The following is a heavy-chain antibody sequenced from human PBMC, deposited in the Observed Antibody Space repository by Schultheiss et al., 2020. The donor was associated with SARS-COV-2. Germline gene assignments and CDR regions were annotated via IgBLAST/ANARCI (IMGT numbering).Heavy chain of an antibody. Sequence: GGSLRLSCAASGFTFSSYAMHWVRQAPGKGLEWVAIISYDGSNKYYADSVKGRFTISRDNSKNTLYLQMNSLRAEDTAVYYCAKDREGVAGIYYYYGMDVWGQGTTVTVSS. CDR2: ISYDGSNK. D-gene: IGHD6-19*01. V-gene: IGHV3-30-3*02. CDR1: GFTFSSYA. CDR3: AKDREGVAGIYYYYGMDV. J-gene: IGHJ6*02.